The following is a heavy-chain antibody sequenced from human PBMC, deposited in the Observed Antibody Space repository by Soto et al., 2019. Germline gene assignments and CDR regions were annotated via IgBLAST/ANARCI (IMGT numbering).Heavy chain of an antibody. CDR2: IYSGGST. CDR1: GFTVSSNY. J-gene: IGHJ5*02. CDR3: AKSPPTGSWFDP. Sequence: GGSLRLSCAASGFTVSSNYMSWVRQAPGKGLEWVSVIYSGGSTYYADSVKGRFTISRDNSKNTLYLQMNSLRAEDTAVYYCAKSPPTGSWFDPWGQGTLVTVSS. D-gene: IGHD3-10*01. V-gene: IGHV3-66*01.